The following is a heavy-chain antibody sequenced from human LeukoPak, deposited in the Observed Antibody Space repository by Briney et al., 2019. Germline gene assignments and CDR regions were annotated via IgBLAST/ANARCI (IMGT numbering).Heavy chain of an antibody. CDR2: ISYDGSDK. D-gene: IGHD3-9*01. Sequence: PGGSLRLSCAASGFSFSTYGMHWVRQAPGKGLEWVTVISYDGSDKYYADSVKGRFTISRDNSRNTLYLQMNSLRVEDTAVYYCAKDRDILTGYLDYWGQGTLVTVSS. CDR3: AKDRDILTGYLDY. V-gene: IGHV3-30*18. J-gene: IGHJ4*02. CDR1: GFSFSTYG.